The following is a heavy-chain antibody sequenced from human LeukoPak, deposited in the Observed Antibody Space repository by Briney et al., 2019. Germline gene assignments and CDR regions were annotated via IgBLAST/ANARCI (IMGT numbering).Heavy chain of an antibody. CDR1: GFTFSSYV. J-gene: IGHJ4*02. Sequence: PGGSLRLSCAASGFTFSSYVMSWVRQAPGKGLEWVSVVSGTGDSTYYADSVKGRFTISRDNSKKTLYLQMNSLRAEDTAVYYCAKLVGATTYWGQGTLVTVSS. D-gene: IGHD1-26*01. V-gene: IGHV3-23*01. CDR2: VSGTGDST. CDR3: AKLVGATTY.